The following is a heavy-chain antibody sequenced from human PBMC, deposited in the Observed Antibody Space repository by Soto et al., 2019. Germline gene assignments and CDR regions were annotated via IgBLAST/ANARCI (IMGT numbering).Heavy chain of an antibody. CDR1: GGTFNTFA. V-gene: IGHV1-69*01. J-gene: IGHJ4*02. Sequence: QVQLEQSGAEVKKPGSSVKFSCKASGGTFNTFAISWVRQAPGQGLEWIGGIIPIFETANYAQRLQDRLTITADESTRTAYMELSRLTSDDTAIYFCATSTSSSWQNDYWGLGTLVVVSS. CDR3: ATSTSSSWQNDY. D-gene: IGHD6-13*01. CDR2: IIPIFETA.